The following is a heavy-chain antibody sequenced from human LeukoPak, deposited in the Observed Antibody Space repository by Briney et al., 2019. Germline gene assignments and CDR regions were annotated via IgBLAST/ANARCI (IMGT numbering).Heavy chain of an antibody. CDR2: INHSGNT. V-gene: IGHV4-34*01. D-gene: IGHD5-18*01. J-gene: IGHJ4*02. CDR1: GGSFSDYY. CDR3: ARGLRRYSKAFPFDY. Sequence: SETLSLTCAVYGGSFSDYYWSWIRQPPGKGLEWIGEINHSGNTIYNLSLKSRVTISVDTSKNQFSLRLSSVTAADTTVYYCARGLRRYSKAFPFDYWGQGTLVTVSS.